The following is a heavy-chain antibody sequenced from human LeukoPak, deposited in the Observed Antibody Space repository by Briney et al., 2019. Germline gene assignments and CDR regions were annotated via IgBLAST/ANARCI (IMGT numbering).Heavy chain of an antibody. J-gene: IGHJ4*02. CDR2: ISAYNGNT. V-gene: IGHV1-18*01. Sequence: ASVKVSCKASGYTFTSYGISGVRQAPGQGGEWMGWISAYNGNTNYAQKLQGRVTMSTDTSTSTAYMELRSLRSDDTAVYYCARGDLSSGWYYFDYWGQGTLVTVSS. D-gene: IGHD6-19*01. CDR1: GYTFTSYG. CDR3: ARGDLSSGWYYFDY.